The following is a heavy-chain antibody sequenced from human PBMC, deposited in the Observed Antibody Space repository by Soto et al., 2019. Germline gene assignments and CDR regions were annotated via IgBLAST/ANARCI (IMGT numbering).Heavy chain of an antibody. J-gene: IGHJ6*02. CDR3: ARRRNQLLFYYYCGMDV. D-gene: IGHD1-7*01. CDR2: IYYSGST. CDR1: GGSISSSSYY. Sequence: SETLSLTCTVSGGSISSSSYYWGWIRQPPGKGLEWIGSIYYSGSTYYNPSLKSRVTISVDTSKNQFSLKLSSVTAADTAVYYCARRRNQLLFYYYCGMDVWGQGTTGT. V-gene: IGHV4-39*01.